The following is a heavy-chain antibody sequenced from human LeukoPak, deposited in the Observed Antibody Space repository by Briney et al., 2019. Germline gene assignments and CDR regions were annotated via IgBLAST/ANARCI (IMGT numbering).Heavy chain of an antibody. Sequence: GGSLRLSCAASGFIFSDYYMSWIRQAPGKGLEWVSYISSSGSTIFYADSVRGRFTISRDNAKNSLFLQMNSLRAEDTAVYYCARDLRECSGGSRYIFDYWGQGTLVTVSS. CDR2: ISSSGSTI. CDR3: ARDLRECSGGSRYIFDY. D-gene: IGHD2-15*01. J-gene: IGHJ4*02. V-gene: IGHV3-11*01. CDR1: GFIFSDYY.